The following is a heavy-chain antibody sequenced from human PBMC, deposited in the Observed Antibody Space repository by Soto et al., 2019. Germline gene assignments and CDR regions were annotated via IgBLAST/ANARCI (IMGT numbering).Heavy chain of an antibody. CDR2: IYPGDSDT. J-gene: IGHJ6*02. V-gene: IGHV5-51*01. CDR3: ARPREAGKYYYGVDV. D-gene: IGHD6-19*01. Sequence: GESLKISCKGSGYSFTGYWIGWVRQMPGKGLEWMGIIYPGDSDTRYSPSFQGQVTISADKSISTAYLQWSSLKASDTAMYYCARPREAGKYYYGVDVWGQGTMVTVSS. CDR1: GYSFTGYW.